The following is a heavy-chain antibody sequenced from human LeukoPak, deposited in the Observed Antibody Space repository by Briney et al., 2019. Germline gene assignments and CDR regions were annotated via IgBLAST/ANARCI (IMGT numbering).Heavy chain of an antibody. Sequence: PGGSLRLSCAASGFTFSSYSMNWVRQAPGKGLEWVSSISSSSSYIYYADSVKGRFTISRDNAKNSLYLQMNGLRAEDTAVYYCARGIGDFWSGYSSPFDYWGQGTLVTVSS. CDR3: ARGIGDFWSGYSSPFDY. CDR2: ISSSSSYI. D-gene: IGHD3-3*01. J-gene: IGHJ4*02. V-gene: IGHV3-21*01. CDR1: GFTFSSYS.